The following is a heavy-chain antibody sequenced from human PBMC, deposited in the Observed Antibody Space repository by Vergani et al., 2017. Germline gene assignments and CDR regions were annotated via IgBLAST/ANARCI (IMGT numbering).Heavy chain of an antibody. Sequence: EVQLVQSGAEVKKPGESLRISCKGSGYSFTSYWISWVRQMPGKGLEWMGRIDPSDSYTNYSPSFQGHVTISADKSISTAYLQWSSLKASDTAMYDCARTPAWEGSYRLSTAFDYWGQGTLVTVSS. J-gene: IGHJ4*02. V-gene: IGHV5-10-1*01. CDR3: ARTPAWEGSYRLSTAFDY. CDR2: IDPSDSYT. CDR1: GYSFTSYW. D-gene: IGHD3-16*02.